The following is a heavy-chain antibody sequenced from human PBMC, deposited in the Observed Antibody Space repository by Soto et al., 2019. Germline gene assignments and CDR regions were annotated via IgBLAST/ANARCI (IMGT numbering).Heavy chain of an antibody. V-gene: IGHV3-30*18. D-gene: IGHD2-2*01. CDR2: ISYDGSNK. Sequence: QVQLVESGGGVVQPGRSLRLSCAASGFTFSSYGMHWVRQAPGKGLEWVAVISYDGSNKYYADSVKGRFTISRDNSKNTLYLQMNSLRAEDTAVYYCAKDLGYCSSTSCLSYYYGMDVWGQGTTVTVSS. CDR3: AKDLGYCSSTSCLSYYYGMDV. J-gene: IGHJ6*02. CDR1: GFTFSSYG.